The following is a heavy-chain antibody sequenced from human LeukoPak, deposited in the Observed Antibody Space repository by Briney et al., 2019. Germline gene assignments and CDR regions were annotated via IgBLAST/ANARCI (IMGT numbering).Heavy chain of an antibody. Sequence: ASVKVSCKASGYTFTGYYIHWVRQAPGQGLEWMGRINPNSGGTNYTQKFQGRVTMTRDTSISTAYMDLSSLRSDDTAVYYCTREDDSSGYRPFDIWGQGTMVTVSS. CDR1: GYTFTGYY. D-gene: IGHD3-22*01. CDR2: INPNSGGT. CDR3: TREDDSSGYRPFDI. J-gene: IGHJ3*02. V-gene: IGHV1-2*06.